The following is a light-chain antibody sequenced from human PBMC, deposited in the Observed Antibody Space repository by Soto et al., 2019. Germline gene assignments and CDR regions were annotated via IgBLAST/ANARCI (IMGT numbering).Light chain of an antibody. J-gene: IGKJ1*01. Sequence: DIPMTQSPSSLSASVGDRVTITCRASQAISNYLAWYQQRPGQPPRLMIYDASTLQSGVSSRFSGSRSGTDFTLTISNLQPEDVATYYCQRYNNIPRTFGQGTKV. CDR3: QRYNNIPRT. CDR2: DAS. CDR1: QAISNY. V-gene: IGKV1-27*01.